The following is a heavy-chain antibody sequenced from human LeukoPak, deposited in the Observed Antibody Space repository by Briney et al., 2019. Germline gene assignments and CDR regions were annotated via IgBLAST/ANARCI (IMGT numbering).Heavy chain of an antibody. CDR2: ISAYNGNT. V-gene: IGHV1-18*01. CDR3: ARSLRFLEWPPSDY. Sequence: GASVKVSCKASGYTFTSYGISWVRQAPGQGLEWMGWISAYNGNTNYAQKLQGRVTMTTDTSTSTAYMELRSLRSDDTAVYYCARSLRFLEWPPSDYWGQGTLSPSPQ. J-gene: IGHJ4*02. D-gene: IGHD3-3*01. CDR1: GYTFTSYG.